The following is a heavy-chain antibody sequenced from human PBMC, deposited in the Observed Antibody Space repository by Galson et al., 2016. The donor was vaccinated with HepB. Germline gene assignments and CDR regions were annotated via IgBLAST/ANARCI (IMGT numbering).Heavy chain of an antibody. CDR2: IYPDDSDT. CDR3: GREAGGFDY. V-gene: IGHV5-51*03. D-gene: IGHD3-10*01. Sequence: QSGAEVKKPGESLKISCKASGYSFRTSWIAWVRQMPGKGLEWMGIIYPDDSDTRYSPSFQGQVTISADKSISTAFLQWSSLKASATAIYYCGREAGGFDYWGQGTLVTVSS. J-gene: IGHJ4*02. CDR1: GYSFRTSW.